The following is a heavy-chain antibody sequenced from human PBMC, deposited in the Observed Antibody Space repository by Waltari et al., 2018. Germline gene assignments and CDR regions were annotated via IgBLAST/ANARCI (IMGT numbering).Heavy chain of an antibody. J-gene: IGHJ4*02. Sequence: EVQLVESGGGLVQPGGSLRLSCAASGFSFGDYWMHWVRQAPGKGLGVSSRINIDGGYISDDSSVKGRFTISRDNANNTLFLQLNSLRVEDTAVYYCARKGGRGYPYGPFYYDNWGQGTLVTVSP. V-gene: IGHV3-74*01. CDR1: GFSFGDYW. CDR3: ARKGGRGYPYGPFYYDN. D-gene: IGHD5-18*01. CDR2: INIDGGYI.